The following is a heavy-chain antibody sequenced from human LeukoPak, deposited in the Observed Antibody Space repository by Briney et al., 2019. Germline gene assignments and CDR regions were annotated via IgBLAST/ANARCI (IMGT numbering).Heavy chain of an antibody. Sequence: SETLSLTCAVYGGSFSGYYWSWIRQPPGEGLEWIGEINHSGSTNDNPSLKSRVTISVDTSENQFSLRLSSVTAADTAVYYCARGPSMYYGSSGYSREDYWGQGTLVTVSS. J-gene: IGHJ4*02. CDR1: GGSFSGYY. CDR2: INHSGST. CDR3: ARGPSMYYGSSGYSREDY. V-gene: IGHV4-34*01. D-gene: IGHD3-22*01.